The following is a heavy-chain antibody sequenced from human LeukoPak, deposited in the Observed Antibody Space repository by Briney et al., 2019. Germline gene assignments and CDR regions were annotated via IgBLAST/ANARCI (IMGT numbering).Heavy chain of an antibody. D-gene: IGHD2-8*01. CDR1: GFTFSSYS. Sequence: GGSLRLSCAASGFTFSSYSMNWVRQAPEKGLEWVSSISSSSSYIYYADSVKGRFTISRDNAKNSLYLQMNSLRAEDTAVYYCARGGYCTNGVCYTADYWGQGTLVTVSS. CDR2: ISSSSSYI. V-gene: IGHV3-21*01. CDR3: ARGGYCTNGVCYTADY. J-gene: IGHJ4*02.